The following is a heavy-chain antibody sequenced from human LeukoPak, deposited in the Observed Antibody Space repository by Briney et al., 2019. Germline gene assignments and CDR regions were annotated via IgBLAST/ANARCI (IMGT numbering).Heavy chain of an antibody. CDR3: ARDTLEYSNSPDALDI. CDR1: GFTFSAYE. D-gene: IGHD4-23*01. J-gene: IGHJ3*02. CDR2: IGSSGSIV. V-gene: IGHV3-48*03. Sequence: GGSLRLSCAASGFTFSAYEMNWVRQAPGKGLEWVSYIGSSGSIVYYADSVKGRFTISRDNAKNSLYMQMESLSDEDTAIYYCARDTLEYSNSPDALDIWGQGTMVTVSS.